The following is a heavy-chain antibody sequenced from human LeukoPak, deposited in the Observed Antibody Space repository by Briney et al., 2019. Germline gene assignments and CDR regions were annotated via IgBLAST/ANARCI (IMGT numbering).Heavy chain of an antibody. V-gene: IGHV4-34*01. J-gene: IGHJ4*02. Sequence: SETLSLTCAVYGGSFSGYYWSWIRQPPGKGLEWIGEINHSGSTNYNPSLKSRVTISVDTSKNQFSLKLSFVTAADTAVYYCARLNLIGSSPVHHYDFWGQGTLVTVSS. CDR3: ARLNLIGSSPVHHYDF. CDR1: GGSFSGYY. D-gene: IGHD6-13*01. CDR2: INHSGST.